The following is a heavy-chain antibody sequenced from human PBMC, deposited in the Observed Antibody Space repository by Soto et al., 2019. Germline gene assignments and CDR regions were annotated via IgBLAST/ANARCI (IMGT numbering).Heavy chain of an antibody. CDR1: GYTFTSYA. CDR3: ARGPLGPYYYDSSGPFDY. D-gene: IGHD3-22*01. V-gene: IGHV1-3*01. Sequence: ASVKVSCKASGYTFTSYAMHWVRQAPGQRLEWMGWINAGNGNTKYSQKFQGRVTITRDTSASTAYMELSSLRSEDTAVYYCARGPLGPYYYDSSGPFDYWGQGTLVNVSS. CDR2: INAGNGNT. J-gene: IGHJ4*02.